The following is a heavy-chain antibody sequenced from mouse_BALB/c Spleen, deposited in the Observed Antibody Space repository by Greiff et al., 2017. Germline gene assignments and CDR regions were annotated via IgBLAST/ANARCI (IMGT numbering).Heavy chain of an antibody. CDR2: INPSNGGT. V-gene: IGHV1S81*02. CDR3: TRYGYDPSYYFDY. Sequence: VKLQQPGAELVKPGASVKLSCKASGYTFTSYYMYWVKQRPGQGLEWIGGINPSNGGTNFNEKFKSKATLTVDKSSSTAYMQLSSLTSEDSAVYYCTRYGYDPSYYFDYWGQGTTLTVSS. D-gene: IGHD2-2*01. J-gene: IGHJ2*01. CDR1: GYTFTSYY.